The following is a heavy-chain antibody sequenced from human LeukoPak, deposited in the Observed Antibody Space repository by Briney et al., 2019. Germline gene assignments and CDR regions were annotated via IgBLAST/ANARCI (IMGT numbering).Heavy chain of an antibody. CDR2: IYPGDSDT. V-gene: IGHV5-51*01. J-gene: IGHJ6*02. D-gene: IGHD3-16*02. CDR3: ARQYIDYYYYYGMDV. Sequence: GESLQISCKGSGSSFTSYWIGWVRQVPGKGLEWMGIIYPGDSDTRYSPSFQGQVTISADKSISTAYLQWSSLKATDTAMYYCARQYIDYYYYYGMDVWGQGTTVTVSS. CDR1: GSSFTSYW.